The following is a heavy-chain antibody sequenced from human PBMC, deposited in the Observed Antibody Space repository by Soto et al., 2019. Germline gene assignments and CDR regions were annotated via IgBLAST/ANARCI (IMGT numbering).Heavy chain of an antibody. Sequence: PSETLSLTCTVSGGSISSYYWSWIRQPPGKGLEWIGYIYYSGSTNYNPSLKSRVTISVDTSKNQFSLKLSSVTAADTAVYYCARGVAVAGQSINFDYWGQGTLVTVSS. CDR2: IYYSGST. V-gene: IGHV4-59*01. J-gene: IGHJ4*02. CDR3: ARGVAVAGQSINFDY. CDR1: GGSISSYY. D-gene: IGHD6-19*01.